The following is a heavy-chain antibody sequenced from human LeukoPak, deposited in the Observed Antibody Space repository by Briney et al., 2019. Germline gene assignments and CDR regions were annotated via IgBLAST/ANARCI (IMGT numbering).Heavy chain of an antibody. CDR1: GFSFTTYW. CDR2: INEDGRHK. D-gene: IGHD3-10*01. Sequence: GGSLRLSCTASGFSFTTYWMAWVRQAPGKGLEWVANINEDGRHKNYLDSVKGRFTISRDNAKNSLYLQMNSLRAEDTALYHCAREFHYYGSGSYPNWFDPWGQGTLVTVSS. J-gene: IGHJ5*02. V-gene: IGHV3-7*03. CDR3: AREFHYYGSGSYPNWFDP.